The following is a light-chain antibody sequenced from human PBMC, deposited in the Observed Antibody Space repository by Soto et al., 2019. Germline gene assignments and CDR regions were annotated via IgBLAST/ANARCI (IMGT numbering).Light chain of an antibody. Sequence: IQMTQSPSSLSASVGDRVTITCRASHSISSYLNWYQQKPGKAPKLLIYAASSLQSGVPSRFSGSGSGTEFTLTISSLQSEDFAVYYCQQYNNWPLTFGGGTKVDIK. CDR3: QQYNNWPLT. V-gene: IGKV1-39*01. CDR2: AAS. J-gene: IGKJ4*01. CDR1: HSISSY.